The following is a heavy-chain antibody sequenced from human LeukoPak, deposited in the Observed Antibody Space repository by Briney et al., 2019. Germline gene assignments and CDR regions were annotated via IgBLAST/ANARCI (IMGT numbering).Heavy chain of an antibody. V-gene: IGHV3-74*01. J-gene: IGHJ4*02. D-gene: IGHD6-13*01. Sequence: GGSLRLSCAASGFTFSSYWMHWVRQAPGKGLVWVSHINSDGSSTYYADSVKGRFTISRDNAKNTLYLQMNSLRAEDTAVYYCAADSSSWYLPLTYWGQGTLVTVSS. CDR2: INSDGSST. CDR3: AADSSSWYLPLTY. CDR1: GFTFSSYW.